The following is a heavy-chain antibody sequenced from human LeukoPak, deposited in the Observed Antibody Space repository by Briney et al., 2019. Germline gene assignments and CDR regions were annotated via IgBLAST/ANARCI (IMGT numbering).Heavy chain of an antibody. V-gene: IGHV1-2*02. J-gene: IGHJ4*02. CDR1: GYTFTGYY. Sequence: APQTSSCKTSGYTFTGYYMPWVRPAPGQGLEWMGWINPNSGGTNYAQKFQGRVTMTRDTSISTAYMELSRLRSDDTAVYYCARGFIRDYWGQGTLVTVSS. D-gene: IGHD3-16*02. CDR3: ARGFIRDY. CDR2: INPNSGGT.